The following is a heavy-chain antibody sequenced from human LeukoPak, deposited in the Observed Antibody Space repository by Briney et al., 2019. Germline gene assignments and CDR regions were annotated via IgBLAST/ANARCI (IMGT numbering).Heavy chain of an antibody. CDR1: GFTFSTYW. V-gene: IGHV3-7*01. D-gene: IGHD6-19*01. J-gene: IGHJ4*02. CDR3: ARDRSTVAGIDF. CDR2: IKLDGGDK. Sequence: GGSLRLSCAASGFTFSTYWMAWVRQAPGKGLEWVATIKLDGGDKYYVDSVKGRFTISRDNARNSLFLQMNSLRAEDTAVYYCARDRSTVAGIDFWGQGTLVTVSS.